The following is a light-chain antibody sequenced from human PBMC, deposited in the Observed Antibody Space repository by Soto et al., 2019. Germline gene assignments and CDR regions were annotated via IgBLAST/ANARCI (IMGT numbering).Light chain of an antibody. Sequence: IAMTQSPATLSLSPGERATLSCGASQSVTTAVAWYQQKSGQAPRLLIYSASTRATGVPARFSGSGSGTDFTLTITSLQSDDFGVYYCQQYKDWPTTFGQGTKV. V-gene: IGKV3-15*01. CDR3: QQYKDWPTT. CDR2: SAS. CDR1: QSVTTA. J-gene: IGKJ1*01.